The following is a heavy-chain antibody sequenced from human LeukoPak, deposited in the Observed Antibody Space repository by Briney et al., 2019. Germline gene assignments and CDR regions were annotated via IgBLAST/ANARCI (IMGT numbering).Heavy chain of an antibody. CDR3: ARGPPTDYYDSSGFYYVFDY. J-gene: IGHJ4*02. CDR2: INYSGST. CDR1: GGSFSGYY. D-gene: IGHD3-22*01. Sequence: PSDTLSLTCAVYGGSFSGYYWSWIRQPPGKGLEWIGEINYSGSTNYNPSLKSRVTISVDTSKNQFSLKLSSVTAADTAVYFCARGPPTDYYDSSGFYYVFDYWGQGTLVT. V-gene: IGHV4-34*01.